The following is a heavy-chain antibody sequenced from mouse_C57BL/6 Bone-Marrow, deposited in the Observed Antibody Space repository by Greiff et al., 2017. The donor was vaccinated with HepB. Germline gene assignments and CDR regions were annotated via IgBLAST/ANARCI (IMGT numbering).Heavy chain of an antibody. J-gene: IGHJ2*01. D-gene: IGHD1-1*01. CDR3: ARRDYYYDD. V-gene: IGHV1-82*01. Sequence: VQLQQSGPELVKPGASVKISCKASGYAFSSSWMNWVKQRPGKGLEWIGRIYPGDGDTNYNGKFKGKATLTADKSSSTAYMQLSSLTSEDSAVYFCARRDYYYDDWGQGTTLTVSS. CDR2: IYPGDGDT. CDR1: GYAFSSSW.